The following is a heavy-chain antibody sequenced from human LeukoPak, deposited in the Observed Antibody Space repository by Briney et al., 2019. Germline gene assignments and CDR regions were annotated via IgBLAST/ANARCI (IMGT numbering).Heavy chain of an antibody. D-gene: IGHD4-17*01. CDR1: GGAFSSFA. J-gene: IGHJ6*03. V-gene: IGHV1-69*05. Sequence: ASVKVSCKASGGAFSSFAISWVRQAPGQGLEWMGGIIPATNTTNYAQKFQGRVTVTTDESTSTAYMELSSLKSEDTAVYYCARGGETTVIPFYFYYMDVWGKGTTVTVSS. CDR3: ARGGETTVIPFYFYYMDV. CDR2: IIPATNTT.